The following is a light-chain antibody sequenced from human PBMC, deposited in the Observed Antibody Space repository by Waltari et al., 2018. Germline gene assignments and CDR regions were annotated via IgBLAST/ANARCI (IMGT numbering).Light chain of an antibody. Sequence: EIVLTQSPVTLSLSPGERATLSCRASQSVSSYLAWYQQKLGQAPRLLIYGASSRATGLPDRFSGSGSGTDFTLTISRLEPEDFVVYYCQQYGSSPGAFGQGTKVEMK. CDR2: GAS. V-gene: IGKV3-20*01. CDR1: QSVSSY. CDR3: QQYGSSPGA. J-gene: IGKJ1*01.